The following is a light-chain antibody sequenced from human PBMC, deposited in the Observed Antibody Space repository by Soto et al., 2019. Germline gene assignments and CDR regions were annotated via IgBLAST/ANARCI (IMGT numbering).Light chain of an antibody. CDR1: QSISVW. CDR3: QQYNSYSPT. Sequence: VNQSPSTRSAYIGDRVTITCRASQSISVWLALYQQKAGKAPNLLIYKASRLESGVPSRFSGSGSETEFTLTISGLQPGDSATYYCQQYNSYSPTFGQGTNVDI. CDR2: KAS. J-gene: IGKJ1*01. V-gene: IGKV1-5*03.